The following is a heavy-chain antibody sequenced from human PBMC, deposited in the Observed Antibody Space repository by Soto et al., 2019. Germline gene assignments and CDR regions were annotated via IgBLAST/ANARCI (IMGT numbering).Heavy chain of an antibody. Sequence: EVQLLESGGGLVQPGGSLRLSCAASGFTFSSYTMSWVRQAPGKGLEWVSAISDSGGSTYYADSVKGRFTISRDNSKHTLFLQVNSLRAEYTAVYYCAKGLGDYYYMDVWGKGTTVTVSS. V-gene: IGHV3-23*01. CDR3: AKGLGDYYYMDV. CDR2: ISDSGGST. J-gene: IGHJ6*03. CDR1: GFTFSSYT.